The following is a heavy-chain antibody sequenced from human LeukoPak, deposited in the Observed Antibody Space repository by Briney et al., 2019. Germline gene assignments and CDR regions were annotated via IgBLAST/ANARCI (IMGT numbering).Heavy chain of an antibody. CDR3: ARNNGMDV. CDR2: VNRDGSET. V-gene: IGHV3-7*03. CDR1: GFNSSNYW. Sequence: GGSLRLSCAASGFNSSNYWMHWVRQVPGRGPEWVANVNRDGSETYYLDSVKGRFTISKDNAKNSLYLQMNSLRAEDTALYHCARNNGMDVWGQGTTVIVSS. J-gene: IGHJ6*02.